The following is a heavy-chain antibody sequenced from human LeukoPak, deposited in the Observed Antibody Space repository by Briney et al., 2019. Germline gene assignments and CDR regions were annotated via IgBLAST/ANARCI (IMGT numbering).Heavy chain of an antibody. J-gene: IGHJ3*02. CDR3: ARTPHYCSGGSCYFDVFDI. V-gene: IGHV1-18*01. Sequence: ASVKVSCKISGYLLRESSMHWVRQAPGQGLEWMGWIISYSDNPTYARNLQGRVTMTTDTSTSTAYMELRSLRSDDTAVYYCARTPHYCSGGSCYFDVFDIWGQGTMVTVSS. CDR1: GYLLRESS. D-gene: IGHD2-15*01. CDR2: IISYSDNP.